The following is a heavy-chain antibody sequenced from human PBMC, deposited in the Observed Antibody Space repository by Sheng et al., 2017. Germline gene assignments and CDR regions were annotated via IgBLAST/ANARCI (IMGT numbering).Heavy chain of an antibody. CDR2: IRYDGSNK. J-gene: IGHJ6*03. D-gene: IGHD2-8*01. CDR3: AKDGAGLYRPEGYMDV. CDR1: GFTFSSYG. Sequence: QVQLVESGGGVVQPGGSLRLSCAASGFTFSSYGMHWVRQAPGKGLEWVAFIRYDGSNKYYADSVKGRFTISRDNSKNTLYLQMNSLRAEDTAVYYCAKDGAGLYRPEGYMDVWGKGTTVTVSS. V-gene: IGHV3-30*02.